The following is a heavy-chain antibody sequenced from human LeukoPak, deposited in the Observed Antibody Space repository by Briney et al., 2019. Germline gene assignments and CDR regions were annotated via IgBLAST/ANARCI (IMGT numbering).Heavy chain of an antibody. CDR2: ISSSSSYI. Sequence: GGSLRLSCAASGFTFSSYSMNWVRQAPGEGLEWVSSISSSSSYIYYADSVKGRFTISRDNAKNSLYLQMNSLRAEDTAVYYCARDFNPPLFCSSTSCYTVWGQGTLVTVSS. D-gene: IGHD2-2*02. J-gene: IGHJ4*02. V-gene: IGHV3-21*01. CDR3: ARDFNPPLFCSSTSCYTV. CDR1: GFTFSSYS.